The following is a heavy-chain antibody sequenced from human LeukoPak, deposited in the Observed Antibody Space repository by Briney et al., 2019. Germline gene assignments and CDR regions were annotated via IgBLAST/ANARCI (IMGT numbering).Heavy chain of an antibody. CDR2: ISDGGKTK. V-gene: IGHV3-48*03. CDR3: ARDYSGWSLDP. J-gene: IGHJ5*02. CDR1: GFILSSSE. Sequence: GGSLRLSCVASGFILSSSEMNWVRQAPGKGLEWVSYISDGGKTKHSADSVKGRFTISRDNAKNSLYLQMNSLRAEDTAVYYCARDYSGWSLDPWGQGTLVTVSS. D-gene: IGHD5-12*01.